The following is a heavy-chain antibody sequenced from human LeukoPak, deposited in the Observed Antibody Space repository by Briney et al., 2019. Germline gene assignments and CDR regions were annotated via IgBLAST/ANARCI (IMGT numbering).Heavy chain of an antibody. CDR1: GFTVNSNF. CDR3: ALGLVTDY. Sequence: GGSLRLSCAASGFTVNSNFMSWVRQAPGEGLEWVSVIYSGGSTYYADSVKGRFTISRDNSKNTLYLQMNSLRVEDTAVYYCALGLVTDYWGQGTLVTVSS. V-gene: IGHV3-66*01. J-gene: IGHJ4*02. D-gene: IGHD3-9*01. CDR2: IYSGGST.